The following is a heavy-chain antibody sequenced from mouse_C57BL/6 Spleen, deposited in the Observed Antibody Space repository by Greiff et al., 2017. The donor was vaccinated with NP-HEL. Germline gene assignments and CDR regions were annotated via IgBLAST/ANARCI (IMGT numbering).Heavy chain of an antibody. V-gene: IGHV1-63*01. CDR1: GYTFTNYW. Sequence: VQLQQSGAELVRPGTSVKMSCKASGYTFTNYWIGWAKQRPGHGLEWIGDIYPGGGYTNYNEKFKGKATLTADKSSSTAYMQFSSLTSEDSAIYYCARSSYYYGSSPHWYFDVWGTGTTVTVSS. J-gene: IGHJ1*03. D-gene: IGHD1-1*01. CDR3: ARSSYYYGSSPHWYFDV. CDR2: IYPGGGYT.